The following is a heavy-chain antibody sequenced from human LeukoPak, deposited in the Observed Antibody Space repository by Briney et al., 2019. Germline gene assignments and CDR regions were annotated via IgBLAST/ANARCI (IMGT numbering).Heavy chain of an antibody. V-gene: IGHV3-11*04. J-gene: IGHJ4*02. CDR1: GFIFTDYY. Sequence: GGSLRLSCAASGFIFTDYYMSWIRQAPGKGLEWVSYISSSANTIYYADSVRGRSTISMDNAKNSLFLLINSLRAEDTAVYYCARARYSGSYLVDYWGQGTLVTVSS. D-gene: IGHD1-26*01. CDR3: ARARYSGSYLVDY. CDR2: ISSSANTI.